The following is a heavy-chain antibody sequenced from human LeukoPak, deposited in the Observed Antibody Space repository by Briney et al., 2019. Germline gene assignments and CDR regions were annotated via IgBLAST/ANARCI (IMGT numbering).Heavy chain of an antibody. CDR3: ARDMYESVAAASHWGPYFDY. J-gene: IGHJ4*02. CDR2: ISYDGSNK. D-gene: IGHD6-13*01. Sequence: GRSLRLSCAASGFTFSSYAMHWVRQAPGKGLEWVAVISYDGSNKYYADSVKGRLTISRDNSKNTLYLQMNSLRAEDTAVYYCARDMYESVAAASHWGPYFDYWGQGTLVTVSS. CDR1: GFTFSSYA. V-gene: IGHV3-30*04.